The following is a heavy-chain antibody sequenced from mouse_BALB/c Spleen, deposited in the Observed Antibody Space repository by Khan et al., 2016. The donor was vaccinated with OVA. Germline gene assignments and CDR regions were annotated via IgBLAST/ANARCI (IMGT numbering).Heavy chain of an antibody. CDR1: GFTFSSYS. D-gene: IGHD4-1*01. CDR3: ASHLTGSFAY. CDR2: ISSGGDYT. V-gene: IGHV5-6*01. J-gene: IGHJ3*01. Sequence: DVQLVESGGDLVKPGGSLKLSCAASGFTFSSYSMSWVRQTPDNRLEWVATISSGGDYTYYPDSVKGRFTISRDNAKNTLYLQMSSLKSEDTAMYYCASHLTGSFAYWGQGTLVTVSA.